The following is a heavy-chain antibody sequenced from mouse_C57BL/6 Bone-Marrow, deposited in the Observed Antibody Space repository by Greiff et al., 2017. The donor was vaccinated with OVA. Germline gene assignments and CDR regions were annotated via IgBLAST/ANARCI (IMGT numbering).Heavy chain of an antibody. D-gene: IGHD2-4*01. CDR3: ARHYDPWYFDV. Sequence: VQLQQPGAELVMPGASVKLSCKASGYTFTSYWMHWVKQRPGQGLEWIGEIDPSDSYTNYNQKFKGKSTLTVDKSSSTAYMQLSSLTSEDSAVYYCARHYDPWYFDVWGTGTTVTVSS. CDR1: GYTFTSYW. CDR2: IDPSDSYT. J-gene: IGHJ1*03. V-gene: IGHV1-69*01.